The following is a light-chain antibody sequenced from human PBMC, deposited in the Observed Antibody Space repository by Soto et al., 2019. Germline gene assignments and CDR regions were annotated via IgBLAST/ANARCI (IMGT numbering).Light chain of an antibody. V-gene: IGKV3-15*01. Sequence: EMVMTQSPATLSVSPGERVTLSCRASESVHSNLAWYQQKPGQGPSLLIYYASTRVTGVQDRFSGSGSGTAFTLPISSLQSEDFGVYYCQHYSNWPPTFGPGTKVEIK. CDR2: YAS. J-gene: IGKJ3*01. CDR1: ESVHSN. CDR3: QHYSNWPPT.